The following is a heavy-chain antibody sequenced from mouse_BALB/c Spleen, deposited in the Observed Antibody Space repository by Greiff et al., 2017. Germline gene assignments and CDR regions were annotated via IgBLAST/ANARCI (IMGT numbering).Heavy chain of an antibody. CDR2: ISSGGST. V-gene: IGHV5-6-5*01. CDR1: GFTFSSYA. CDR3: ARGGVGDYDEAWFAY. D-gene: IGHD2-4*01. Sequence: EVQGVESGGGLVKPGGSLKLSCAASGFTFSSYAMSWVRQTPEKRLEWVASISSGGSTYYPDSVKGRFTISRDNASNILYLQMSSLRSEDTAMYYCARGGVGDYDEAWFAYWGQGTLVTVSA. J-gene: IGHJ3*01.